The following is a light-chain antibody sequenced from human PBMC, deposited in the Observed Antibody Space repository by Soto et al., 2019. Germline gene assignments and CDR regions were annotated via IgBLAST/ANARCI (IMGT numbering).Light chain of an antibody. CDR2: EVS. J-gene: IGLJ2*01. Sequence: QSALTQPASVSGSPGQSITISCTGTSSDVGGYNYVCWFQQYPGKAPRLMIYEVSNRPSGVSNRFSSSKSGNTASLTISGLQAEDEADYYCSSYTSGRTLIFGGGTKLTVL. CDR3: SSYTSGRTLI. CDR1: SSDVGGYNY. V-gene: IGLV2-14*01.